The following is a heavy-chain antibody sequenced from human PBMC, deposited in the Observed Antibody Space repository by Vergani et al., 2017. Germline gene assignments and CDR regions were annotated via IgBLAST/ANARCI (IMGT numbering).Heavy chain of an antibody. J-gene: IGHJ6*03. D-gene: IGHD2-2*01. V-gene: IGHV4-31*03. CDR1: GGSISSGGYY. CDR3: ARDRREYQLLRAPYYYYMHV. CDR2: IYYSGST. Sequence: QVQLQESGPGLVKPSQTLSLTCTVSGGSISSGGYYWSWIRQHPGKGLEWIGYIYYSGSTYYNPSLKSRVTISVDTSKNQFSLKLSSVTAADTAVYYCARDRREYQLLRAPYYYYMHVWGKGTTVTVSS.